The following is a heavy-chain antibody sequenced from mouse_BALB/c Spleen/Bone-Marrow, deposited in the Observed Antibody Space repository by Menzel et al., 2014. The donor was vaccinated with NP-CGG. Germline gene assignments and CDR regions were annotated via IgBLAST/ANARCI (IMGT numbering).Heavy chain of an antibody. CDR2: IRNKANGYTT. CDR3: ARDDYYAMGY. J-gene: IGHJ4*01. V-gene: IGHV7-3*02. Sequence: EVKLVESGGGLVQPGGSLRLSCATSGFTFTDYYMSWVRQPPGKALEWLGFIRNKANGYTTEYSASVKGRFTISRDNSQSILYLQMNTLRAEDSATYYCARDDYYAMGYWGQGTSVTVSS. CDR1: GFTFTDYY.